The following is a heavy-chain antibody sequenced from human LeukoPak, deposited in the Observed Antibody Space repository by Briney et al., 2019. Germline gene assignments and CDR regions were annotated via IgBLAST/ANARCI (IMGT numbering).Heavy chain of an antibody. V-gene: IGHV4-38-2*02. CDR3: ARDQGHSSSWYGPLDN. Sequence: SDTLSLTCVVSDYSISSGSYWGWIPQPPGKGLEWIGSIYHSGSTYYNPSLKSRVTLSVDTSKNEFSLKFSSVTAADTALYYCARDQGHSSSWYGPLDNWGQGTLVTVSS. CDR1: DYSISSGSY. CDR2: IYHSGST. J-gene: IGHJ4*02. D-gene: IGHD6-13*01.